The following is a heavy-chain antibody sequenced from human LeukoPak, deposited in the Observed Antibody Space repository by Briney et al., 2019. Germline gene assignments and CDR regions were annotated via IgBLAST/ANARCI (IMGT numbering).Heavy chain of an antibody. CDR2: IYYSGST. V-gene: IGHV4-59*11. D-gene: IGHD6-6*01. J-gene: IGHJ6*03. Sequence: SETLSLTCTVSGGSISSHYWSWIRQPPGKGLEWIGHIYYSGSTNYNPSLKSRVTISVDTSKHQFSLKLSSVTAADTAVYYCARAPRPSYYYYYYYMVVWGKGTTVTVSS. CDR1: GGSISSHY. CDR3: ARAPRPSYYYYYYYMVV.